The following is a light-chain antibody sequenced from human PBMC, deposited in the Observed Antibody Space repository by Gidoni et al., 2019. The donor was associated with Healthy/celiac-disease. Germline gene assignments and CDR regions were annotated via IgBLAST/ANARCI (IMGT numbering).Light chain of an antibody. CDR1: QSVSSSY. Sequence: EIVLTQSSGTLSLSPGERATLSCRASQSVSSSYVAWYQQKPGQAPRLLIYGASSRATGIPDRFSGSGSGTDFTLTISRLEPEDFAVYYCQQYGSSPRTFGQGTKLEIK. V-gene: IGKV3-20*01. J-gene: IGKJ2*01. CDR3: QQYGSSPRT. CDR2: GAS.